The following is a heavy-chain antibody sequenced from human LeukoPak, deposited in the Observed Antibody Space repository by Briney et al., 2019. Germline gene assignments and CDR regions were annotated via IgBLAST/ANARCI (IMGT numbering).Heavy chain of an antibody. Sequence: GGSLRLSCAGSGFTFSSYNRNWVRQAPGRGLEWLSYISSSTSTIYYADSVKGRFTISRDNAKNSLYLQMNSLRAEDTAVYYCARGLATARCIDYWGQGTLVTVSS. CDR2: ISSSTSTI. J-gene: IGHJ4*02. CDR1: GFTFSSYN. CDR3: ARGLATARCIDY. D-gene: IGHD5-24*01. V-gene: IGHV3-48*04.